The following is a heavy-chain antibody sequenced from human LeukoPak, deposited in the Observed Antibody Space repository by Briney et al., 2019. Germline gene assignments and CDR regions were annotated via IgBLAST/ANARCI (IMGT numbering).Heavy chain of an antibody. CDR3: ARGETLVEMATIGGY. V-gene: IGHV1-2*02. Sequence: ASVKVSCKASGYTFTGYYMHWVRQAPGQGLEWMGWINPNSGGTNYAQKFQGRVTMTRDTSISTAYMELSRLRSDDTAVYYCARGETLVEMATIGGYWGQGTLVTASS. J-gene: IGHJ4*02. CDR1: GYTFTGYY. D-gene: IGHD5-24*01. CDR2: INPNSGGT.